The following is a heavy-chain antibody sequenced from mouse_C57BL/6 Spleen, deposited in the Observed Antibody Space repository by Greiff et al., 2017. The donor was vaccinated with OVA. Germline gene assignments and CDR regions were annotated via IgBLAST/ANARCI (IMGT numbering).Heavy chain of an antibody. CDR1: GFSLTSYG. Sequence: VQRVESGPGLVAPSQSLSITCTVSGFSLTSYGVHWVRQPPGKGLEWLVVIWSDGSTTYNSALKSRLSISKDNSKSQVFLKMNSLQTDDTAMYYCARGYYGSSYYAMDYWGQGTSVTVSS. V-gene: IGHV2-6*03. J-gene: IGHJ4*01. CDR3: ARGYYGSSYYAMDY. D-gene: IGHD1-1*01. CDR2: IWSDGST.